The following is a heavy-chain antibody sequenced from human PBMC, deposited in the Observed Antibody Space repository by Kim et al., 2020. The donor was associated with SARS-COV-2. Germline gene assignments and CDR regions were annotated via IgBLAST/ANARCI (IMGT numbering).Heavy chain of an antibody. V-gene: IGHV4-34*01. Sequence: SETLSLTCAVYGGSFSGYYWSWIRQPPGKGLEWIGEINHSGSTNYNPSLKSRVTISVDTSKNQFSLKLSSVTAADTAVYYCARGRGGWWGMDVWGQGTTVTVSS. D-gene: IGHD2-15*01. CDR2: INHSGST. CDR1: GGSFSGYY. CDR3: ARGRGGWWGMDV. J-gene: IGHJ6*02.